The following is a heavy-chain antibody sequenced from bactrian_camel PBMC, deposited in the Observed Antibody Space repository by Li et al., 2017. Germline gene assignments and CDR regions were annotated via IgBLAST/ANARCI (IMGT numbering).Heavy chain of an antibody. J-gene: IGHJ4*01. D-gene: IGHD5*01. CDR1: GHTYSSNC. V-gene: IGHV3S42*01. CDR2: IYNGDGSA. CDR3: AADEYNLGLARSYTY. Sequence: DVQLLESGGGSVQPGGSLRLSCGASGHTYSSNCMACFRQAPGQEREGVAAIYNGDGSAIYTDSAKGRFTISRDNTKNTLYLQMNSLKPEDTAMYYCAADEYNLGLARSYTYWGQGTQVTVS.